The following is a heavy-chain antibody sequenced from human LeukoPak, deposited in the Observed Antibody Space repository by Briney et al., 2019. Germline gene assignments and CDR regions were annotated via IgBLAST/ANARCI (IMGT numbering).Heavy chain of an antibody. Sequence: GSLGLFCAASGFTFNRHWMHWVRQAPGKGLVWVSTVSPVGTDTNYADSVRGRFTISRDNAKNTLYLQMNSLRAEDTALYFCTRGCTGTRCPADYWGQGALVTVSS. V-gene: IGHV3-74*01. D-gene: IGHD2-2*01. CDR3: TRGCTGTRCPADY. CDR2: VSPVGTDT. J-gene: IGHJ4*02. CDR1: GFTFNRHW.